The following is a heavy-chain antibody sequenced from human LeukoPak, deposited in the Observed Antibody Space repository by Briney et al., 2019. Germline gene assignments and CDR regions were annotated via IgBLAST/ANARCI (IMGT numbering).Heavy chain of an antibody. Sequence: PGGSLRLSCAASGFTFSSYSMNWVRQAPGKGLEWVAVISYDGSNKYYADSVKGRFTISRDNSKNTLYLQMNSLRAEDTAVYYCAKGPYYYDSSGYYHLDYWGQGTLVTVSS. D-gene: IGHD3-22*01. V-gene: IGHV3-30*18. CDR2: ISYDGSNK. CDR1: GFTFSSYS. CDR3: AKGPYYYDSSGYYHLDY. J-gene: IGHJ4*02.